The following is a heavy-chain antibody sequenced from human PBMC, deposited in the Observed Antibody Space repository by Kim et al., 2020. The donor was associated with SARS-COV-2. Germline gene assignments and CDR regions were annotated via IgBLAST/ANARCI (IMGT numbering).Heavy chain of an antibody. V-gene: IGHV4-34*01. CDR1: GGSFSGYY. Sequence: SETLSLTCAVYGGSFSGYYWSWIRQPPGKGLEWIGEINHSGSTNYNPSLKSRVTISVDTSKNQFSLKLSSVTAADTAVYYCARGPHFSGPRVGWRRSYY. CDR2: INHSGST. CDR3: ARGPHFSGPRVGWRRSYY. D-gene: IGHD3-10*01. J-gene: IGHJ6*01.